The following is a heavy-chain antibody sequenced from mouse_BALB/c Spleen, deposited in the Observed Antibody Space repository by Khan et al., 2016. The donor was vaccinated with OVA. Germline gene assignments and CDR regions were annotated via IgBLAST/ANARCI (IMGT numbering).Heavy chain of an antibody. Sequence: IQLVQSGPELMKPGASVKISCKASGYSFTSYYIHWVKQSPGKSLEWIGYIDPFNGGTSYNQKFKGKATLTLDKSSSTSYMHLSSLTSEKSEVYACARGGLGLRAYAMDYRGQGTSVTVSS. V-gene: IGHV1S135*01. D-gene: IGHD3-1*01. CDR1: GYSFTSYY. J-gene: IGHJ4*01. CDR3: ARGGLGLRAYAMDY. CDR2: IDPFNGGT.